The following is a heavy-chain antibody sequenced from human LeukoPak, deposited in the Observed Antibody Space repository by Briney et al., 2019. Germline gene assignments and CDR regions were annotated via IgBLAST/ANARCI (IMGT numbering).Heavy chain of an antibody. Sequence: SDTLSLTCTVSGESISNYYWSWIRQPPGKGLQWIGYISYSGSTNNNTSLKSRVTRSVDTSKNQFSLKVSSVTAADTAVYYCARVGRGDYVWGSYSFDYWGQGTLVTVSS. CDR3: ARVGRGDYVWGSYSFDY. CDR2: ISYSGST. J-gene: IGHJ4*02. CDR1: GESISNYY. V-gene: IGHV4-59*07. D-gene: IGHD3-16*01.